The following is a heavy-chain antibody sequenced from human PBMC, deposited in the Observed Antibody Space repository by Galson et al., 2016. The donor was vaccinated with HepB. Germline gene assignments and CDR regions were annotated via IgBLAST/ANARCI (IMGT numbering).Heavy chain of an antibody. Sequence: SLRLSCAASGFTFGDYDMNWVRQAPGKRPEWVAVISYDGKTQEYADSVKGRFIISRDNAENTVFLQMNSLRPEDTAVYYCTKDQFAGLGYFDHWGQGTVVTVSS. CDR3: TKDQFAGLGYFDH. CDR2: ISYDGKTQ. D-gene: IGHD3-16*01. CDR1: GFTFGDYD. V-gene: IGHV3-30*18. J-gene: IGHJ4*02.